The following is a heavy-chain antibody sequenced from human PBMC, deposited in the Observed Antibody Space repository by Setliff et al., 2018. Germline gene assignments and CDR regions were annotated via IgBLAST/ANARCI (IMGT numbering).Heavy chain of an antibody. CDR3: ARGGGSVLPNYYYFNYMDV. Sequence: SLTCAVYGGSFSGYYWSWIRQPPGKGLEWIGEINHSGSTNYNQSLKSRVTLSVDTSKNQFSLQLTSVTAADTAIYYCARGGGSVLPNYYYFNYMDVWGKGTTVT. J-gene: IGHJ6*03. D-gene: IGHD2-15*01. V-gene: IGHV4-34*01. CDR1: GGSFSGYY. CDR2: INHSGST.